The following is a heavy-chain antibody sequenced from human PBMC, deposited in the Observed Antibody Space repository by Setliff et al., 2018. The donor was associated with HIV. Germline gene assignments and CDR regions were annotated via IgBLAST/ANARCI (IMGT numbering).Heavy chain of an antibody. J-gene: IGHJ3*02. CDR2: VYHSGTT. CDR1: GYSISSGFF. V-gene: IGHV4-38-2*02. D-gene: IGHD4-17*01. Sequence: PSETLSLTCNVSGYSISSGFFWGWIRQPPGKGLEWIGSVYHSGTTAYNPSLKRRLTVSMDTSTNNFSLKLESVTAADTAVYFCARRLRRVGGFDIWGQGTMVT. CDR3: ARRLRRVGGFDI.